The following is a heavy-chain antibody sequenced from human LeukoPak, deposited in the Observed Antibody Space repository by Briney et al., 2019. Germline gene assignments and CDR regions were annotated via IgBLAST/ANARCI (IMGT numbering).Heavy chain of an antibody. CDR3: ARHVGIVATGFDY. D-gene: IGHD5-12*01. Sequence: SETLSLTCTVSGGSISSSSYYWGWIRQPPGKGLEWIGNIYYSGSTYYNPSLKSRVTISVDTSKNQFSLKLNSVTAADTAVYYCARHVGIVATGFDYWGQGTLVTVSS. CDR2: IYYSGST. CDR1: GGSISSSSYY. J-gene: IGHJ4*02. V-gene: IGHV4-39*01.